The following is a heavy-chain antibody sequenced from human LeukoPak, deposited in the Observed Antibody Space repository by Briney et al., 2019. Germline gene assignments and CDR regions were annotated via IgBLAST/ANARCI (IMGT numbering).Heavy chain of an antibody. CDR2: INHDGGDK. CDR1: GFIFRNYW. CDR3: AITGGPTVTAFDL. J-gene: IGHJ4*02. D-gene: IGHD4-17*01. Sequence: HPGGSLRLSCVASGFIFRNYWMSWVRQAPGKGLEWVANINHDGGDKNYVDSVKGRFTISRDNAKSSLYLQMNSLRVEDTAVYYCAITGGPTVTAFDLWGQGILVTVS. V-gene: IGHV3-7*02.